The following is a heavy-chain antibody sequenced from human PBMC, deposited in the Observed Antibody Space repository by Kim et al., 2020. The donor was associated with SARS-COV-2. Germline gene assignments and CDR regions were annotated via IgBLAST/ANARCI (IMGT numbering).Heavy chain of an antibody. CDR2: IYYSGST. Sequence: SETLSLTCTVSGGSISSSSYYWGWIRQPPGKGLEWIGSIYYSGSTYYNPSLKSRVTISVDTSKTQFSLKLSSVTAADTAVYYCAREGRGYSYGRRVDYWGQGTLVTVSS. CDR1: GGSISSSSYY. D-gene: IGHD5-18*01. J-gene: IGHJ4*02. V-gene: IGHV4-39*07. CDR3: AREGRGYSYGRRVDY.